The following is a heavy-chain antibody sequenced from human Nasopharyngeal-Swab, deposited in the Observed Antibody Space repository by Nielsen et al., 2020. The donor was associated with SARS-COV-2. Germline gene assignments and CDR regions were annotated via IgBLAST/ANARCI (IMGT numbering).Heavy chain of an antibody. D-gene: IGHD5-18*01. Sequence: GSLKISCAASGFTFSDYYMSWIRQAPGKGLEWVSYISSSSSYTNYADPVKGRFTISRDNAKNSLYLQMNSLRAEDTAVYYCARGGYSYGYHGMDVWGQGTTVTVSS. CDR1: GFTFSDYY. CDR2: ISSSSSYT. J-gene: IGHJ6*02. V-gene: IGHV3-11*03. CDR3: ARGGYSYGYHGMDV.